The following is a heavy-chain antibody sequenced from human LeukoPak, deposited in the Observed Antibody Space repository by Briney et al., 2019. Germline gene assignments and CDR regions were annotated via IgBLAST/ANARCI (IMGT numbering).Heavy chain of an antibody. J-gene: IGHJ4*02. CDR3: ARGRSRHVDY. V-gene: IGHV3-20*04. CDR2: INWNGGST. CDR1: GFTFSSYA. Sequence: PGGSLRLSCAASGFTFSSYAMSWVRQAPGKGLEWVSGINWNGGSTGYADSVKGRFTISRDNAKNSLYLQMNSLRAEDTALYYCARGRSRHVDYWGQGTLVTVSS.